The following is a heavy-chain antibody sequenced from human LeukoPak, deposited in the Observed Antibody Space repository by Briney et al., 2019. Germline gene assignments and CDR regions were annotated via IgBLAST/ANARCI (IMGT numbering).Heavy chain of an antibody. J-gene: IGHJ4*02. Sequence: SETLSLTCTVSGGSISNYYWTWIRQPPGKRLEWIGHIYYSGSTNYNPSLKSRVTISVATSKNQFSLKLSSVTAADTAVYYCASRSSIWSGYQDTLYYFDSWGQGTLVTVSS. D-gene: IGHD3-3*01. CDR1: GGSISNYY. V-gene: IGHV4-59*01. CDR2: IYYSGST. CDR3: ASRSSIWSGYQDTLYYFDS.